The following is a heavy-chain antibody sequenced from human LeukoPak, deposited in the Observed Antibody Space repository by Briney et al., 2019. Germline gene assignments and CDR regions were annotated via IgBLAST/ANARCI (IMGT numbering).Heavy chain of an antibody. CDR1: GGSVSSGSYY. CDR2: IYCSGST. Sequence: SETLSLTCTVSGGSVSSGSYYWSWIRQPPGKGLEWIGYIYCSGSTNYNPSLKSRVTISVDTSKNQFSLKLSSVTAADTAVCYCARELSSSTNWFDPWGQGTLVTVSS. CDR3: ARELSSSTNWFDP. D-gene: IGHD6-6*01. J-gene: IGHJ5*02. V-gene: IGHV4-61*01.